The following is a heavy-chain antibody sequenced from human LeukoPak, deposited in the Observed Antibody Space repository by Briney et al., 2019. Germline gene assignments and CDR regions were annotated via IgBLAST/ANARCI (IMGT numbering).Heavy chain of an antibody. D-gene: IGHD2-15*01. CDR1: GYTFTSYG. CDR3: ASSMVVAATDAFDI. J-gene: IGHJ3*02. V-gene: IGHV1-18*01. CDR2: ISAYNGNT. Sequence: ASVKVSCKASGYTFTSYGISWVRQAPGQGLGWMGWISAYNGNTNYAQKLQGRVTMTTDTSTSTAYMELRSLRSDDTAVYYCASSMVVAATDAFDIWGQGTMVTVSS.